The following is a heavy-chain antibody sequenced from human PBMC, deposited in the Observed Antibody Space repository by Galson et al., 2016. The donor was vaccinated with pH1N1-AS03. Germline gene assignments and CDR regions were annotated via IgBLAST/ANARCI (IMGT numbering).Heavy chain of an antibody. CDR3: ARSTLMWHGEYHLYY. D-gene: IGHD3-10*01. J-gene: IGHJ4*02. CDR1: GYSFSRYW. Sequence: QSGAEVKKPGESLRISCQASGYSFSRYWIAWVRQLPGKGLEFMGVIYPDDSDTRYSPSFQGQVTISVDTSINTAFLQWSSLKASDTGTYFCARSTLMWHGEYHLYYWGQGVRVTASA. V-gene: IGHV5-51*01. CDR2: IYPDDSDT.